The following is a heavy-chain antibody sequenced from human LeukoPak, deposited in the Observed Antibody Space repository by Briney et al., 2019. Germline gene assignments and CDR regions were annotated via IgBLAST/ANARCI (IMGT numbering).Heavy chain of an antibody. CDR2: ISAYNGNT. D-gene: IGHD2-2*01. V-gene: IGHV1-18*01. Sequence: ASVKVSCKASGYTFTSYGISWLRQAHGQGLEWMGWISAYNGNTNYAQKLQGRVTMTTDTSTSTAYMELRSLRSDDTAVYYCARGVFDIVVVPAASPFDYWGQGTLVTVSS. CDR3: ARGVFDIVVVPAASPFDY. J-gene: IGHJ4*02. CDR1: GYTFTSYG.